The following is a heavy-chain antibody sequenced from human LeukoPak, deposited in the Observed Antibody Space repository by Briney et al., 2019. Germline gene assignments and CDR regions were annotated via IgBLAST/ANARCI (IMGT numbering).Heavy chain of an antibody. CDR2: ISSSSSYI. D-gene: IGHD2-8*01. Sequence: GGSLRLSCAASGFTFSTFAMIWVRQAPGKGLEWVSSISSSSSYIYYADSVKGRFTISRDNAKNSLYLQMNSLRAEDTAVYYCARGEDIVLMVYAITFDYWGQGTLVTVSS. J-gene: IGHJ4*02. CDR3: ARGEDIVLMVYAITFDY. V-gene: IGHV3-21*01. CDR1: GFTFSTFA.